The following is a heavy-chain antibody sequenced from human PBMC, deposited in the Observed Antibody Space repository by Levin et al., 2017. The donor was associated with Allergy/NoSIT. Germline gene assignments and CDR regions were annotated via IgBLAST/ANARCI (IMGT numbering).Heavy chain of an antibody. CDR3: AKANTAIFDY. CDR1: RFTFSNFA. D-gene: IGHD5-18*01. J-gene: IGHJ4*02. V-gene: IGHV3-23*01. Sequence: SCAASRFTFSNFAMSWVRQAPGKGLEWVSAISGSGGSTYYADSVKGRFTISRDNSKNTLYLQMNSLRAEDTAVYYCAKANTAIFDYWGQGTLVTVSS. CDR2: ISGSGGST.